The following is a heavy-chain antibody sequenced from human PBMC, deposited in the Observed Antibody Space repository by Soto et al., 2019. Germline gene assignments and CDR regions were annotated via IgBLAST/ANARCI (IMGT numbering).Heavy chain of an antibody. CDR1: GGTFSSYA. CDR2: IIPIFGTA. Sequence: ASVKVSCKASGGTFSSYAISWVRQAPGQGLEWMGGIIPIFGTANYAQKFQGRVTITADESTSTAYMELSSLRSEDTAVYYCARGLVVRVTQYYFDYWGQGTLVTVSS. D-gene: IGHD4-4*01. V-gene: IGHV1-69*13. J-gene: IGHJ4*02. CDR3: ARGLVVRVTQYYFDY.